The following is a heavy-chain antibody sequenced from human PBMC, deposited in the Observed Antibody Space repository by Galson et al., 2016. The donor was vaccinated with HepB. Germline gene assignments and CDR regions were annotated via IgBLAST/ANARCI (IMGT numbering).Heavy chain of an antibody. CDR1: DGSFSDSY. Sequence: LSLTCAVYDGSFSDSYWSWIRQAPGKGLKWVAVISYDGSKEDSTDSVRGRFSVSRDNSRNTVYLQMNSLRVEDTALYYCAKDRASGGTGHLDFWGQGTLVIVSS. D-gene: IGHD3-16*01. CDR2: ISYDGSKE. J-gene: IGHJ4*02. CDR3: AKDRASGGTGHLDF. V-gene: IGHV3-30*18.